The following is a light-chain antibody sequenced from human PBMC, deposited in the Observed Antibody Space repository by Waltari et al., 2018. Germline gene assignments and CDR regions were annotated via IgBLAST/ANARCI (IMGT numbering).Light chain of an antibody. J-gene: IGKJ2*01. V-gene: IGKV2-30*02. CDR2: WVF. CDR3: MQGTRWPYT. Sequence: EVVMPQSPVSLSVTLGRAASISCKSSQSLVPVDGNTYLNWFHQRPGQSPRRLIYWVFNRDSGVPDRFSGSGSGTDFTLRISRVEAEDVGVYYCMQGTRWPYTFGQGTQLDIK. CDR1: QSLVPVDGNTY.